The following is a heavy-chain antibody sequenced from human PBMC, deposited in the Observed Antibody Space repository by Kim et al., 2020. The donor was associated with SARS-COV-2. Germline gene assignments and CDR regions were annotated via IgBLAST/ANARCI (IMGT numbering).Heavy chain of an antibody. Sequence: KGRFTISRDNSKNTLYLQMNSLRAEDTAVYYCAKEHYYDSSGYCYYGMDVWGQGTTVTVSS. CDR3: AKEHYYDSSGYCYYGMDV. V-gene: IGHV3-30*02. D-gene: IGHD3-22*01. J-gene: IGHJ6*02.